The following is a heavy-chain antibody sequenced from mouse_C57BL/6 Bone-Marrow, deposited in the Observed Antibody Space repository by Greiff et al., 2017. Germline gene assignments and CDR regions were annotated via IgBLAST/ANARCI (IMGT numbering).Heavy chain of an antibody. CDR2: IDPSDSYT. Sequence: QVQLQQPGAELVMPGASVKLSCKASGYTFTSYWMHWVKQRPGQGLEWIGEIDPSDSYTNYNQKFKGKSTLTVDKSSSTAYMQLSSLTSEDSAVYYCARPPYYYGSSSYAMDYWGQGTSVTVSS. J-gene: IGHJ4*01. CDR3: ARPPYYYGSSSYAMDY. CDR1: GYTFTSYW. V-gene: IGHV1-69*01. D-gene: IGHD1-1*01.